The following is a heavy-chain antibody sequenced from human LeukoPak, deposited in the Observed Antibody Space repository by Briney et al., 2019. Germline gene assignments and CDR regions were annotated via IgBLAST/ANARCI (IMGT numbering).Heavy chain of an antibody. J-gene: IGHJ4*02. CDR3: GRALGGGPLDY. CDR2: IKQDGSEK. Sequence: SGGSLRLSCAASGFTFRSYWMGWVRQAPGKGLEGVANIKQDGSEKYYVDSVKGRFTISRDNAKNSLYLQMNSLRAEDTAVYYCGRALGGGPLDYWGQGTLVTVSS. CDR1: GFTFRSYW. D-gene: IGHD3-16*01. V-gene: IGHV3-7*01.